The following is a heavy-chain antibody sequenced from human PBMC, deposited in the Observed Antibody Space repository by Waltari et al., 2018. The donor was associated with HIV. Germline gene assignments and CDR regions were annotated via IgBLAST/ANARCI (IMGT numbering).Heavy chain of an antibody. D-gene: IGHD6-19*01. Sequence: EVQLVESGGGLVKPGGSLRLSCEASGFTFSRYTTNWVRRAPGKGLEWVTSISSSSSYIFDADSVKGRFSISRDNAKNSLYLQMNSLRAEDTAVYYCARVYGSGSIDYWGQGTLVTVSS. CDR3: ARVYGSGSIDY. CDR1: GFTFSRYT. V-gene: IGHV3-21*01. CDR2: ISSSSSYI. J-gene: IGHJ4*02.